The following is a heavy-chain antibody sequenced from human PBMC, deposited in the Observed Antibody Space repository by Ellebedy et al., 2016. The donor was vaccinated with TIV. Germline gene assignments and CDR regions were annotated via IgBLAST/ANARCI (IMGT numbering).Heavy chain of an antibody. Sequence: GGSLRLXXAASGFTFSDYYMSWIRQAPGKGLEWVSYISGTGRTVDYSDSVKGRFTISRDNAKNSLSLHMNSLRAEDTAVYYCAKDFSSSGPTIPNYYYYGMDVWGQGTTVTVSS. V-gene: IGHV3-11*01. D-gene: IGHD6-13*01. CDR3: AKDFSSSGPTIPNYYYYGMDV. J-gene: IGHJ6*02. CDR1: GFTFSDYY. CDR2: ISGTGRTV.